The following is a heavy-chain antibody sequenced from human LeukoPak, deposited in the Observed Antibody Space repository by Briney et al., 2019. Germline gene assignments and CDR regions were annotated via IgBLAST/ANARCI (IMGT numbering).Heavy chain of an antibody. V-gene: IGHV1-2*02. CDR1: GDTFTGYY. CDR2: INPNSGGT. J-gene: IGHJ4*02. CDR3: ARPYYYGSGSYLL. D-gene: IGHD3-10*01. Sequence: GASVKVSCKASGDTFTGYYMHWVRQAPGQGLEWMGWINPNSGGTNYAQKFQGRVTMTRDTSISTAYMELSRLRSDDTAVYYCARPYYYGSGSYLLWGQGTLVTVSS.